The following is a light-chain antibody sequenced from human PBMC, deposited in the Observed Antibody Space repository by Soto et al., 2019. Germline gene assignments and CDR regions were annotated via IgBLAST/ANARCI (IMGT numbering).Light chain of an antibody. CDR3: QQYNNWPWT. CDR2: GAS. CDR1: RSVSTT. J-gene: IGKJ1*01. V-gene: IGKV3-15*01. Sequence: EIVLTQSPATLSVSPGQTASLSCRASRSVSTTVAWYHQKPGQAPRLLIHGASTRAPGFPARFSGSGSGTDFTLTISSLQSEDFAVYYCQQYNNWPWTFGQGTKVDIK.